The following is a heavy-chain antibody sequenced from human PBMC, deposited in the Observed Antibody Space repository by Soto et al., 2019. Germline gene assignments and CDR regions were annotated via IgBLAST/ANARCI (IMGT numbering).Heavy chain of an antibody. V-gene: IGHV5-51*01. CDR2: IYPGDSDT. D-gene: IGHD3-10*01. CDR1: GYSFTSYC. CDR3: ARPGYYYGSGSYYSPDY. Sequence: GESLKISCNGSGYSFTSYCIGLVLQMPGKGLEWMGIIYPGDSDTRYSPSFQGQVTISADKSISTAYLQWSSLKASDTAMYYCARPGYYYGSGSYYSPDYWGQGTLVTVSS. J-gene: IGHJ4*02.